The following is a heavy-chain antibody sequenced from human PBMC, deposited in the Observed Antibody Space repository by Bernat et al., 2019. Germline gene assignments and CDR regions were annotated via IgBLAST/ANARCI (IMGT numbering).Heavy chain of an antibody. D-gene: IGHD6-6*01. J-gene: IGHJ3*02. CDR1: GFTFSSYA. CDR3: AKDLARYSSSSYAFDI. Sequence: EVQLLESGGGLVQPGGSLRLSCAASGFTFSSYAMSWVCQAPGKGPGWVSAISGSGGSTYYADSVTGRFTISRDSSKNTLYLQMNSLGAEDTAVYYCAKDLARYSSSSYAFDIWGQGTMVTVSS. CDR2: ISGSGGST. V-gene: IGHV3-23*01.